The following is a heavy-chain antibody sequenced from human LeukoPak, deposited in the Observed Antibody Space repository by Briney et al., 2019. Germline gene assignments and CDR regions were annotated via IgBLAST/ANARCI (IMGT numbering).Heavy chain of an antibody. Sequence: ASVKVSCNTSGYTSNGYFIHWVRQAAGQGLEWMGRINPSSGVTEYAQNFQGRVAMSRDTSISTASMELSWLTSDDTAVYYCARDLSSTPNWEFDYWGQGTLVTVSS. J-gene: IGHJ4*02. CDR1: GYTSNGYF. V-gene: IGHV1-2*06. D-gene: IGHD7-27*01. CDR2: INPSSGVT. CDR3: ARDLSSTPNWEFDY.